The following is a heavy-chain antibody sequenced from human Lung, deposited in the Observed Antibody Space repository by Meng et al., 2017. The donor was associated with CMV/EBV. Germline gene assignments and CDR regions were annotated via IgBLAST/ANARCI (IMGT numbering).Heavy chain of an antibody. D-gene: IGHD3-9*01. J-gene: IGHJ4*02. V-gene: IGHV3-23*01. CDR1: GFTFRNYA. Sequence: SLKISXAASGFTFRNYAMSWVRQTPGMGLEWVSLIGGNGRNTDYAASVKGRFTISRDNSKSTLYLQMNSLRAEDTAIYYCATYDLLTGPDYWGQGTLVTFSS. CDR2: IGGNGRNT. CDR3: ATYDLLTGPDY.